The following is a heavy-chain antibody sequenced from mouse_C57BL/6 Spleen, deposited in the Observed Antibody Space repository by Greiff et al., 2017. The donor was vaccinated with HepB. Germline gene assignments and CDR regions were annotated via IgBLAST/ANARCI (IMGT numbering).Heavy chain of an antibody. V-gene: IGHV1-69*01. CDR2: IDPSDSYT. CDR3: ARPWDY. J-gene: IGHJ2*01. CDR1: GYTFTSYW. Sequence: QVQLQQPGAELVMPGASVKLSCKASGYTFTSYWMHWVKQRPGQGLEWIGEIDPSDSYTNYNQKFKGKSTLTVAKSSSTAYMQLSSRTSEDSAVYYWARPWDYWGQGTTLTVSS.